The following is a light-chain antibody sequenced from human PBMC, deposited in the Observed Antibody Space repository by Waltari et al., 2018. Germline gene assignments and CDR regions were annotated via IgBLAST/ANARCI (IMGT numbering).Light chain of an antibody. Sequence: QMTQSPSSLSASVGDRVIITCRASHNIKTFLNWYQQTPGKAPKLLIYATSNLHSGVPSRFSGRGSGTEFTLTVSSLQPEDFATYYCQQTYSSPQTFGRGTRVDVK. J-gene: IGKJ1*01. CDR2: ATS. CDR3: QQTYSSPQT. CDR1: HNIKTF. V-gene: IGKV1-39*01.